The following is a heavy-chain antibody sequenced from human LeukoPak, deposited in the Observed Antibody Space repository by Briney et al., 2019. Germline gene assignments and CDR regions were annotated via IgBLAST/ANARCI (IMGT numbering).Heavy chain of an antibody. CDR3: ARALRTVWGYYFDY. Sequence: GGSLRLSCAASGFTFSSYEMNWVRQAPGKGLEWVSYISSSGSTIYYADSVKGRFTISRDNAKNSLYLLMNSLRAEDTAVYYCARALRTVWGYYFDYWGQGTLVTVSS. CDR2: ISSSGSTI. CDR1: GFTFSSYE. V-gene: IGHV3-48*03. J-gene: IGHJ4*02. D-gene: IGHD4-17*01.